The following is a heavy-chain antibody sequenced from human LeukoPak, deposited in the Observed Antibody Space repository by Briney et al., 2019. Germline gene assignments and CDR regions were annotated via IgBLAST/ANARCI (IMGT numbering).Heavy chain of an antibody. CDR3: ARVPYCGGDCYQFDY. V-gene: IGHV4-39*07. J-gene: IGHJ4*02. CDR2: VYYSGST. CDR1: GGSISRSNYY. D-gene: IGHD2-21*02. Sequence: PSETLSLTCNVSGGSISRSNYYWGWIRQPPGKGLEWIGNVYYSGSTYYNPSLKSRVTISVDTSKNQFSLKLSSVTAADTAVYYCARVPYCGGDCYQFDYWGQGTLVTVSS.